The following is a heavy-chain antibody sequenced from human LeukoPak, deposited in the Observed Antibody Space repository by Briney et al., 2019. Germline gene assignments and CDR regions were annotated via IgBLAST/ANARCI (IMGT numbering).Heavy chain of an antibody. V-gene: IGHV4-34*01. CDR3: ARVSKNWFDP. J-gene: IGHJ5*02. CDR2: INHSGST. Sequence: PSETLSLTCAVYGGSFGGYYWSWIRQPPGKGLEWIGEINHSGSTNYNPSLKSRVTISVDTSKNQFSLKLSSVTAADTAVYYCARVSKNWFDPWGQGTLVTVSS. CDR1: GGSFGGYY.